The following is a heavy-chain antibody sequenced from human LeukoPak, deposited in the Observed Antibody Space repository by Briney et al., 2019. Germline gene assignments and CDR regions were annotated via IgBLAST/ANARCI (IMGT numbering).Heavy chain of an antibody. CDR1: GFTFSRYA. V-gene: IGHV3-23*01. CDR3: ASLVRVIRYYFDY. Sequence: GGSLRLSCAASGFTFSRYAMSWVRQAPGKGLEWVSAISGSGGSTYYADSVKGRSTISRDNSKNTLYLQMNSLRAEDTAVYYCASLVRVIRYYFDYWGQGTLVTVSS. D-gene: IGHD2/OR15-2a*01. J-gene: IGHJ4*02. CDR2: ISGSGGST.